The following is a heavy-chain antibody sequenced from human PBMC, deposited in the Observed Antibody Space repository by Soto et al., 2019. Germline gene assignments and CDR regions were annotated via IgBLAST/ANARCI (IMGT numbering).Heavy chain of an antibody. J-gene: IGHJ4*02. CDR2: ITDTGGDA. CDR1: GITFGNRA. CDR3: ARGAKDSYTGSRIFDF. D-gene: IGHD3-10*01. V-gene: IGHV3-23*01. Sequence: EVQLLESGGDLVQPGGSLRRSCVASGITFGNRAMSWVRQAPGEGLEWVSAITDTGGDAKYADSVRGRFAISSDNSKNTLYLQMSSLRAEVSAVSYCARGAKDSYTGSRIFDFCGRGTLVTVSS.